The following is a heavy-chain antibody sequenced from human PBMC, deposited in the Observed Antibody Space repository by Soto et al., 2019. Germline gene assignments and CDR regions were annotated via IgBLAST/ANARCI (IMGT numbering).Heavy chain of an antibody. Sequence: GASVKVSCKASGYTFTSYGISWVRQAPGQGLEWMGWISAYNGNTNYAQKLQGRVTMTTDTSTSTAYMELRSLRSDDTAVYYCARDKFDFFVYFWGGDRPSTLDFWARGTLVPVSS. D-gene: IGHD3-16*01. J-gene: IGHJ4*02. CDR3: ARDKFDFFVYFWGGDRPSTLDF. CDR1: GYTFTSYG. CDR2: ISAYNGNT. V-gene: IGHV1-18*01.